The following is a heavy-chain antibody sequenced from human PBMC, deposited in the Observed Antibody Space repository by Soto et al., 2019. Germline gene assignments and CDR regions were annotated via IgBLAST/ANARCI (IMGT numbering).Heavy chain of an antibody. CDR3: ARRDNWSPFDY. D-gene: IGHD1-20*01. CDR1: GYSFTSYW. J-gene: IGHJ4*02. Sequence: GESLKISCQGSGYSFTSYWISWVRQMPGKGLEWLGRIDPSDSYTNYSPSFQGHVTISADKSISTAYLQWSSLKASDTAIYYCARRDNWSPFDYCGQGTLVTVSS. V-gene: IGHV5-10-1*01. CDR2: IDPSDSYT.